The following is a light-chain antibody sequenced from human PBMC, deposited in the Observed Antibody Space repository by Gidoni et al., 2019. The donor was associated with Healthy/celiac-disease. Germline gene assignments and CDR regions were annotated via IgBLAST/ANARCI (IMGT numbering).Light chain of an antibody. CDR2: GSS. Sequence: ESVLTQYPGTLSWSPGERGTLSCRASQSVSSSYLAWYQQKPGQAPRLLIYGSSCRATGLPDTFSCSGSEPDFTLTISRLEPADFAVYYCQPYGSSSWTFGPGTKVEI. CDR1: QSVSSSY. V-gene: IGKV3-20*01. J-gene: IGKJ1*01. CDR3: QPYGSSSWT.